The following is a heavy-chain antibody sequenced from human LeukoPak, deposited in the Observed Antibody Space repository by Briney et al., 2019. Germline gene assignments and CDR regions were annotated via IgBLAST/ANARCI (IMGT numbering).Heavy chain of an antibody. V-gene: IGHV3-48*01. CDR3: ARDRSVVNRDSFDI. J-gene: IGHJ3*02. D-gene: IGHD4-23*01. Sequence: SVKGRFTTSRDNANNSLYLQMTSLRAEDTAVYYCARDRSVVNRDSFDIWGQGTMVTVSS.